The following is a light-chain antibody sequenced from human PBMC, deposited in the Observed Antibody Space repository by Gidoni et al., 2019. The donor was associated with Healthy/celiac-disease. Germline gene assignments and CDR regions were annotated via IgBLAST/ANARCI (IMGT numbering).Light chain of an antibody. Sequence: DIQMTQSPSSLSASVGDRVTITFRASQSMSSYLNWYQQKPGKAPKLLIYAASSLQSGVPSRFSGSGSGTDFTLTISSLQPEDFATYYCQQSYSTLMYTFXPXTKLEIK. CDR3: QQSYSTLMYT. CDR1: QSMSSY. CDR2: AAS. J-gene: IGKJ2*01. V-gene: IGKV1-39*01.